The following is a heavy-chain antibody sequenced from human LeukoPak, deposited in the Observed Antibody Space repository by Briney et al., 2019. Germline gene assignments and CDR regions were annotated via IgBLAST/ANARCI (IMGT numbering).Heavy chain of an antibody. CDR2: ISYDGSNK. CDR1: GFTFSSYA. CDR3: ARGGPKQWLSYYFDY. Sequence: GGSLRLSCAASGFTFSSYAMHWVRQAPGKGLEWVAVISYDGSNKYYADSVKGRFTISRDNSKNTLYLQMNSLRAEDTAAYYCARGGPKQWLSYYFDYWGQGTLVTVSS. J-gene: IGHJ4*02. D-gene: IGHD6-19*01. V-gene: IGHV3-30-3*01.